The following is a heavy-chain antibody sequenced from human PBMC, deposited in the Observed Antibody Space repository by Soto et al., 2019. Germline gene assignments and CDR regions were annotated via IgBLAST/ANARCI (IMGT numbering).Heavy chain of an antibody. J-gene: IGHJ4*02. V-gene: IGHV1-18*01. Sequence: QIQLVQSGAEVKKPGASVKVSCKASGFTFSDYGFSWVRQAPGRGLEWMGWISAFNGETNYTQKSEGRVVMTTDAATTTAYMELRSLTVDDTAVYYCVRDQQWLLPVPLNFDYWGQGTVVTVSS. CDR2: ISAFNGET. CDR1: GFTFSDYG. D-gene: IGHD6-19*01. CDR3: VRDQQWLLPVPLNFDY.